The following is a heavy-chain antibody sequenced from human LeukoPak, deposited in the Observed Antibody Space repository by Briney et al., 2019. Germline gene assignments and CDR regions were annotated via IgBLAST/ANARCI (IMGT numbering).Heavy chain of an antibody. CDR2: IIPIFGTA. Sequence: ASVKVSCKASGGTFSSYAISWVRQAPGQGLEWMGRIIPIFGTANYAQKFQGRVTITTDESTSTACMELSSLRSEDTAVYYCASSPVVYSSGWYGGSQSNWFDPWGQGTLVTVSS. CDR1: GGTFSSYA. D-gene: IGHD6-19*01. J-gene: IGHJ5*02. CDR3: ASSPVVYSSGWYGGSQSNWFDP. V-gene: IGHV1-69*05.